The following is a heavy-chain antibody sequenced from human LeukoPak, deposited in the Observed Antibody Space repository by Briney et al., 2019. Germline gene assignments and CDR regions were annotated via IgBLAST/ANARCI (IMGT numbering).Heavy chain of an antibody. CDR2: IYYSGST. CDR1: GGSISSGDYY. Sequence: SETLSLTCTVSGGSISSGDYYWSWIRQSPGKGLEWIGYIYYSGSTYYNPSLKSRVTISVDTSKNQLSLKLSSVTAADTAMYYCARTGYSGYDLVYWGQGTLVTVSS. D-gene: IGHD5-12*01. J-gene: IGHJ4*02. V-gene: IGHV4-30-4*01. CDR3: ARTGYSGYDLVY.